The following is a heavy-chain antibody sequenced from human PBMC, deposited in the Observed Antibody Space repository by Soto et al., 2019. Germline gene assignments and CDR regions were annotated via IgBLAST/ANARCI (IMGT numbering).Heavy chain of an antibody. J-gene: IGHJ4*02. CDR2: IRSNIYDGTT. CDR1: GFTFRGYA. D-gene: IGHD2-15*01. CDR3: TRVSPDCSDGSCYPLN. V-gene: IGHV3-49*03. Sequence: AGGALRLSCMAFGFTFRGYAISWFRQAPGGGVQWVSFIRSNIYDGTTEYAASVEGRFTISRDDSNTIAYLQMNSLKIEDTGVYYCTRVSPDCSDGSCYPLNWGQGTLVTVSS.